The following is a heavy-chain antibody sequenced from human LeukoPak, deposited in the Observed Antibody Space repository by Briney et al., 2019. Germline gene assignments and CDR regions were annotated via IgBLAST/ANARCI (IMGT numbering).Heavy chain of an antibody. V-gene: IGHV1-18*04. Sequence: ASVKLSCKASGYTFTSYGISWVRQAPGQGLEWMGWISAYNGNTNYAQKLQGRVTVTTDTSTSTAYTELRSLRSDDTAVYYCARAAAAGTAVSWFDPWGQGTLVTVSS. CDR3: ARAAAAGTAVSWFDP. D-gene: IGHD6-13*01. CDR2: ISAYNGNT. CDR1: GYTFTSYG. J-gene: IGHJ5*02.